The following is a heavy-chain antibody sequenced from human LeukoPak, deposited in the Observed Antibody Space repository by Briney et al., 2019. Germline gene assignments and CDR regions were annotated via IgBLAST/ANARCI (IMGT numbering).Heavy chain of an antibody. CDR3: ARVSRGVVVPAANHPLDY. CDR1: GFTFSTYV. Sequence: PGGSLRLSCAASGFTFSTYVIHWVRQAPGKGLEWVAVIWYDGSNKNYADSVKGRFTISRDNAKNSLYLQMNSLRAEDTAVYYCARVSRGVVVPAANHPLDYWGQGTLVTVSS. D-gene: IGHD2-2*01. V-gene: IGHV3-33*01. J-gene: IGHJ4*02. CDR2: IWYDGSNK.